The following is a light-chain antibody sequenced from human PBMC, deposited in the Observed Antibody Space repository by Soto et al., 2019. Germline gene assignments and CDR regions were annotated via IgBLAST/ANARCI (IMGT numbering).Light chain of an antibody. V-gene: IGKV1-39*01. CDR1: QSIHSY. J-gene: IGKJ1*01. Sequence: DIQMTQSPSSLSASVGDRVTITCRASQSIHSYVNWYQQKPGKAPKLLIYAASSLRSGVPSRFSGGGSGTYFTLTITSLQPGDFVNYYCQQCHSAPWTFGQGTTVEI. CDR3: QQCHSAPWT. CDR2: AAS.